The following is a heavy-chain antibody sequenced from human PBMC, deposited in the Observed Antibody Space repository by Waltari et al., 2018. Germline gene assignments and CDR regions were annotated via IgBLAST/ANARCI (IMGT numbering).Heavy chain of an antibody. D-gene: IGHD6-6*01. CDR3: ATLVRSSSSFYFYAMDV. CDR1: GNTSLASA. J-gene: IGHJ6*02. CDR2: YDPEEGGT. Sequence: QVLMVQSGAEVKKPGASVKVSCRVSGNTSLASAMHWVRQAPGKGLEWVGGYDPEEGGTIYAQKFQGRVTMTEDTSTDTAFMELSSLRSEDTAVYYCATLVRSSSSFYFYAMDVWGQGTTVTVSS. V-gene: IGHV1-24*01.